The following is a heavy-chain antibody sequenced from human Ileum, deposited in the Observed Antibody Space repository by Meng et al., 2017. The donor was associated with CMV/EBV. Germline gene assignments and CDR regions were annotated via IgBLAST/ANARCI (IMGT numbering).Heavy chain of an antibody. D-gene: IGHD1-26*01. J-gene: IGHJ4*02. V-gene: IGHV4-61*01. CDR2: IYYTGNI. CDR3: ARGSGALGYYFDY. CDR1: GGSPSSASLNDNSYY. Sequence: SETLSLTCTVSGGSPSSASLNDNSYYWTWIRQPPGKGLEWIGYIYYTGNINYNPSLKSRVTISVDTSKNQFSLKLSSVTAADTAIYYCARGSGALGYYFDYWGQGTLVTVSS.